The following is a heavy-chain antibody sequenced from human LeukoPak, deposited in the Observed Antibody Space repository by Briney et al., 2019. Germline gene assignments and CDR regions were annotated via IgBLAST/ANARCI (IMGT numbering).Heavy chain of an antibody. CDR3: TRRMTRGVITSPFDS. D-gene: IGHD3-10*01. V-gene: IGHV5-51*01. Sequence: ESLKISCKGSGYSFTNYWIGWVRQMPGKGLELMGLIYPGDSDTTYSPSFQGQVTISADKSITTAYLQWSSLKASDTAMYYCTRRMTRGVITSPFDSWGQGTLVSVSS. CDR2: IYPGDSDT. CDR1: GYSFTNYW. J-gene: IGHJ4*02.